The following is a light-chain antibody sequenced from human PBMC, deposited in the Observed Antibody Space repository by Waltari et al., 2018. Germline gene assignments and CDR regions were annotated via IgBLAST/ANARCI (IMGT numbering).Light chain of an antibody. V-gene: IGLV2-23*03. CDR3: CSYAGSSTFAV. J-gene: IGLJ3*02. Sequence: QSALTQPAPVSGSPGQSITIPCTGTSSDVGGYNLVSLYQQHPGKAPKLMIYEGSKRPSGVSNRFSGSKSGNTASLTISGLQAEDEADYYCCSYAGSSTFAVFGGGTKLTVL. CDR1: SSDVGGYNL. CDR2: EGS.